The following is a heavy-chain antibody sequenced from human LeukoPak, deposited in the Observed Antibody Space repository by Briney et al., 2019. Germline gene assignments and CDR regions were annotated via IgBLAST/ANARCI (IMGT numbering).Heavy chain of an antibody. CDR1: GGSISSSTYF. J-gene: IGHJ6*04. CDR2: IYYSGST. V-gene: IGHV4-39*07. CDR3: AREWFGELLGV. Sequence: SETLSLTCTVSGGSISSSTYFWGWIRQPPGKGLEWIGTIYYSGSTYYNPSLKSRVTISVDSSKNQFSLRLSSVTAADTAVYYCAREWFGELLGVWGKGTTVTVSS. D-gene: IGHD3-10*01.